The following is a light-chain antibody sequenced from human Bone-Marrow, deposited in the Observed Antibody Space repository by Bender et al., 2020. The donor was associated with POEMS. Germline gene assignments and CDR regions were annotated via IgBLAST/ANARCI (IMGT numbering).Light chain of an antibody. V-gene: IGLV2-14*02. CDR2: DVG. J-gene: IGLJ1*01. CDR1: SSDVGGYNL. CDR3: SSNTISDSLV. Sequence: QSALTQPASVSGSPGQSITLSCTGSSSDVGGYNLVSWYQQHSDKAPELIIYDVGKRPSGISNRFSGSKSGKTASLTISGLQTDDEAYYYCSSNTISDSLVFGGGTKVTVL.